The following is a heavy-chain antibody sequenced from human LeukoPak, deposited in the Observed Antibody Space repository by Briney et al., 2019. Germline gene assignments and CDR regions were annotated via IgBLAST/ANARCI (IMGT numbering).Heavy chain of an antibody. Sequence: GESLKISCKGSGYSITSYWIGWVRQMPGKGLEWMGIIYPGDSDTRYSPSFQGQVTISADKSISTAYLQWSSLKASDTAMYYCARLTRSSTSLRGWFDPWGRGTLVTVSS. J-gene: IGHJ5*02. CDR1: GYSITSYW. V-gene: IGHV5-51*01. CDR3: ARLTRSSTSLRGWFDP. CDR2: IYPGDSDT. D-gene: IGHD2-2*01.